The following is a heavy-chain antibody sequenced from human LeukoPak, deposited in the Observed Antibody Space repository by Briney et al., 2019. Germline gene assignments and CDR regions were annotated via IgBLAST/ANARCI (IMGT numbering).Heavy chain of an antibody. J-gene: IGHJ6*02. D-gene: IGHD2-15*01. V-gene: IGHV4-39*01. CDR2: IYYSGST. Sequence: SETLSLTCIVSGGSISSSSHYWGWIRQPPGKGLEWIGSIYYSGSTNYNPSLKSRVTISVDTSKNQFSLKLSSVTAADTAVYYCARHGWFARGFYYGMDVWGQGTTVTVSS. CDR3: ARHGWFARGFYYGMDV. CDR1: GGSISSSSHY.